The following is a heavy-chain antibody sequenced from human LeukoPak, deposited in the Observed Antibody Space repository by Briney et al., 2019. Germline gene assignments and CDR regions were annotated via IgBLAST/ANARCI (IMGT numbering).Heavy chain of an antibody. J-gene: IGHJ4*02. V-gene: IGHV3-15*01. D-gene: IGHD3-10*01. CDR3: TTARNMVRGVIPLDY. Sequence: GGSLRLSCAASGFTFSNAWMSWVRQAPGKGLEWVGRIRSKTDGGTTDYAAPVKGRFTISKDDSKNTLYLQMNSLKTGDTAVYYCTTARNMVRGVIPLDYWGQGTLVTVSS. CDR2: IRSKTDGGTT. CDR1: GFTFSNAW.